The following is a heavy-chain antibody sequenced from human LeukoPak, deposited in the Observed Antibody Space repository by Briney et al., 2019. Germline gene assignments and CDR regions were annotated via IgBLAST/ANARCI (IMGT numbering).Heavy chain of an antibody. CDR1: GFTFSSYA. D-gene: IGHD2-15*01. V-gene: IGHV3-30*04. J-gene: IGHJ6*04. Sequence: GGTLRISSAASGFTFSSYAIHWVRQAPGKGLKRVAVISYLGSNKYYDYSVNRRFTISIDSSKNTLYLQMNRLRAADTAVYYCARARNPSVAVAPPSGLDDWGKGTTVTVSS. CDR3: ARARNPSVAVAPPSGLDD. CDR2: ISYLGSNK.